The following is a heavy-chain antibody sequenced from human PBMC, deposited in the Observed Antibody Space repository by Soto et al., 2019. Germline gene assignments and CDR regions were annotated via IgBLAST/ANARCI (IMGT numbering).Heavy chain of an antibody. Sequence: SETLSLTCTVSGGSISSSRYYWGWIRQPPGKGLEWIGSIYYSGSTYYNPSLKSRVTISVDTSKNQFSLKLSSVTAADTAVYYCANIPTPQRNWYYYYYGMEVWGQGTTVTVSS. D-gene: IGHD1-1*01. J-gene: IGHJ6*02. CDR2: IYYSGST. CDR1: GGSISSSRYY. CDR3: ANIPTPQRNWYYYYYGMEV. V-gene: IGHV4-39*01.